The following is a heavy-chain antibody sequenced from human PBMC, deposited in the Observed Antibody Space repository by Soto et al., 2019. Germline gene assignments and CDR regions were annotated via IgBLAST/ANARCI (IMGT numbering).Heavy chain of an antibody. CDR3: ARRSWVSRRRKNWYFDL. CDR2: IIPIFGTA. D-gene: IGHD1-26*01. CDR1: GGTFSSYA. V-gene: IGHV1-69*01. Sequence: QVQLVQSGAEVKKPGSSVKVSCKASGGTFSSYAISWVRQAPGQGLEWMGGIIPIFGTANYAQKFQGRVTITADESTSTAYMELSSRRSEDTAVYYCARRSWVSRRRKNWYFDLWGRGTLVTVSS. J-gene: IGHJ2*01.